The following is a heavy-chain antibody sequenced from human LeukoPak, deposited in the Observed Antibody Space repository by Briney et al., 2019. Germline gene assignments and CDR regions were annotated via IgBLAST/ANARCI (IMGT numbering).Heavy chain of an antibody. Sequence: SETLSLTCAVYGGSLSGYYWSWIRQPPGKGLEWIGEINHSGSTNYNPSLKSRVTISVDTSKNQFSLKLSSVTAADTAVYYCARAHSSLDAFDIWGQGTMVTVSS. CDR1: GGSLSGYY. J-gene: IGHJ3*02. CDR2: INHSGST. D-gene: IGHD6-13*01. V-gene: IGHV4-34*01. CDR3: ARAHSSLDAFDI.